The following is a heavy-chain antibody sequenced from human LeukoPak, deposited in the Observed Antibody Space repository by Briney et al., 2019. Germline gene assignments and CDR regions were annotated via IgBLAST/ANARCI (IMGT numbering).Heavy chain of an antibody. Sequence: SETLSLTCAVYGGSFSGYYWSWIRQPPGKGLEWLGEINHSGSTNYNPSLKSRVTISVDTSKNQFSLKLSSVTAADTAVYYCAREKGRSSSPLIRRFLGWFDPWGQGTLVTVSS. CDR3: AREKGRSSSPLIRRFLGWFDP. CDR2: INHSGST. D-gene: IGHD6-6*01. CDR1: GGSFSGYY. V-gene: IGHV4-34*01. J-gene: IGHJ5*02.